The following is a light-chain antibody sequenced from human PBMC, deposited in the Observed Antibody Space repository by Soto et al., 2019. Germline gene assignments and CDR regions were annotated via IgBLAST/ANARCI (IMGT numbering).Light chain of an antibody. CDR2: DTS. Sequence: EIVLTQSPGTLSLSPGERATLSCRASQTLSNSFIAWYQQKPGQAPRLLIYDTSSRATGVPDRYSASGSGTDFALTSSRLEPEDFAVFFCQQYGTSEIIFGQGTRLENK. V-gene: IGKV3-20*01. J-gene: IGKJ5*01. CDR3: QQYGTSEII. CDR1: QTLSNSF.